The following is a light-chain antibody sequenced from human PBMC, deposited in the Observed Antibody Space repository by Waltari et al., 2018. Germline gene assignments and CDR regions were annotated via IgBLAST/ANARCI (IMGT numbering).Light chain of an antibody. CDR3: QQYGSSST. Sequence: EIVLTQSPGTLSLSPGERATLSCRASQGVSSSYLAWYQQKPGQAPRLLIYGASSRATGITDRFSGSGSESDFTLTISRLEPEDFAVYYCQQYGSSSTFGQGTSLDIK. J-gene: IGKJ5*01. CDR1: QGVSSSY. V-gene: IGKV3-20*01. CDR2: GAS.